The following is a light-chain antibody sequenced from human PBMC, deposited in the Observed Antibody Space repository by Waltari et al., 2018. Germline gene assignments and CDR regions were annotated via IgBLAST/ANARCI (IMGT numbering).Light chain of an antibody. CDR2: GQN. CDR3: SCRDNSGFRHV. Sequence: SSDLTQDPAVSVALGQTVRITCQEDSLRSYYATWYQQKPGQAPVLVIFGQNKRPSGIPDRFSGSSSRNTASLTITGAQAEDEADYYCSCRDNSGFRHVFGTGTKVTV. V-gene: IGLV3-19*01. J-gene: IGLJ1*01. CDR1: SLRSYY.